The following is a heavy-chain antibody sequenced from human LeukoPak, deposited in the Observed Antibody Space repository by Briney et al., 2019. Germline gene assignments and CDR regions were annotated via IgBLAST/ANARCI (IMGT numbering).Heavy chain of an antibody. D-gene: IGHD3-10*01. CDR2: ISNDGNNK. J-gene: IGHJ6*03. CDR1: CG. Sequence: CGMHWVRQAPGKGLEWVAAISNDGNNKFYADSVKGRFTISRDNPKNTMNLQMNSLRAEDTAVYYCARGASEWFGELRYYYYMDVWGKGTTVTVSS. CDR3: ARGASEWFGELRYYYYMDV. V-gene: IGHV3-33*05.